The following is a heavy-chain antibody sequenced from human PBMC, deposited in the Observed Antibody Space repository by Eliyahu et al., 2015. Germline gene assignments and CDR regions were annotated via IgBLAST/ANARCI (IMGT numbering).Heavy chain of an antibody. D-gene: IGHD3-9*01. CDR1: GGSISXGGYY. CDR3: ASNLGDILSGPCDD. Sequence: QVQLQESXPGLVKPSQTLSLTCXVSGGSISXGGYYWXWIRQHPGKGLEWIGYIYYSGSTYYNPSLKSRVTISLDTSQKQFSLRLSSVTAADTAVYYCASNLGDILSGPCDDWGQGTLVTVSS. V-gene: IGHV4-31*03. J-gene: IGHJ4*02. CDR2: IYYSGST.